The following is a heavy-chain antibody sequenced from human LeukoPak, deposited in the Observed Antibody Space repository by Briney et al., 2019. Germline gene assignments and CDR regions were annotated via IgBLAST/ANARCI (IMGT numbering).Heavy chain of an antibody. CDR2: IIPIFGTA. J-gene: IGHJ3*02. V-gene: IGHV1-69*13. D-gene: IGHD3-22*01. CDR1: GGTFSSYA. Sequence: GASVKVPCKASGGTFSSYAISWERQAPGQGLEWMGGIIPIFGTANYAQKFQGRVTITADESTSTAYMELSSLRSEDTAVYYCARDSDTMIVGGGAFDIWGQGTMVTVSS. CDR3: ARDSDTMIVGGGAFDI.